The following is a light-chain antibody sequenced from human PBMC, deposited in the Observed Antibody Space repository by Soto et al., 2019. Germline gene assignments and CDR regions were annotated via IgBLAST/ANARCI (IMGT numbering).Light chain of an antibody. CDR3: AAWDDRLNGAL. Sequence: QSVLTQPPSAFGTPGQRVTMSFSRGSSKIGSNTVSWYQHLPGTAPQLLIYSDTQRASGVADRFSGSKSGTSASLAISGLQSDDEADYYCAAWDDRLNGALFGTGTKVTVL. J-gene: IGLJ1*01. CDR1: SSKIGSNT. CDR2: SDT. V-gene: IGLV1-44*01.